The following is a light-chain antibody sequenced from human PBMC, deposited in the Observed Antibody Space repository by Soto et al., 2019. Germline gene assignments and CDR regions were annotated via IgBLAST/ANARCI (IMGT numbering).Light chain of an antibody. J-gene: IGKJ1*01. CDR2: AAS. V-gene: IGKV1-9*01. CDR3: QQPIET. Sequence: DIQLTQSPSFLSASVGDRVTITCRASQGISSYLAWYQQKPGKAPKLLIYAASTLQSGVPSRFSGSGSGTEFTLTISSLQPEDFATYYCQQPIETFGQGTKVDI. CDR1: QGISSY.